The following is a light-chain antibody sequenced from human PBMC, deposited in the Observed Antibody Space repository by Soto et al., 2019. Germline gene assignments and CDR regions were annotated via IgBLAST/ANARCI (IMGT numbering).Light chain of an antibody. CDR3: QQRSNWPPIT. J-gene: IGKJ5*01. Sequence: IVMTQSPATLSVSPGETATLSCRASQSVTNNLAWYQQKPGQAPRLLIYAASTRFTSIPARFSGSRSGTDFTLTISSLEPEDFAVYYCQQRSNWPPITFGQGTRLGIK. V-gene: IGKV3-11*01. CDR2: AAS. CDR1: QSVTNN.